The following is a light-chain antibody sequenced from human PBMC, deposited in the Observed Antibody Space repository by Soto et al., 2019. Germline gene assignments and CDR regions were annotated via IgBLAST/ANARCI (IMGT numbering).Light chain of an antibody. J-gene: IGKJ1*01. V-gene: IGKV3-20*01. CDR1: QSVRSNF. Sequence: EIVLTQSPGTLSLSPGERATLSFRSSQSVRSNFLAWYQQKPGQAPRLLIYGASNRATGIPDRFSGSGSGTDFTLTISRLEPEDFAVYYCQQYGRSPTTFGQGTKVDIK. CDR2: GAS. CDR3: QQYGRSPTT.